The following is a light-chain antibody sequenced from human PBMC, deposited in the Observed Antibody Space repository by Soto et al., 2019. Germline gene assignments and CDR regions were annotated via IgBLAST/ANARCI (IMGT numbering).Light chain of an antibody. V-gene: IGKV1-39*01. CDR1: QGISTY. J-gene: IGKJ1*01. CDR2: AAS. Sequence: DIQMTQSPSSLSASVGYRVTITCPASQGISTYLNWYQQKPGKAPKLLIYAASSLQSGVPSRFSGSGSETDFTLTISSLQPEDFATYSCQQSYSTTWTFGQGSKVDIK. CDR3: QQSYSTTWT.